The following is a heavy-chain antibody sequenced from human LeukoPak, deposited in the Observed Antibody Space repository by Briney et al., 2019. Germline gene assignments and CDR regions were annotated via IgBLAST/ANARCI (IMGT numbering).Heavy chain of an antibody. CDR1: GFTFSSYA. V-gene: IGHV3-23*01. CDR2: ITGTGGST. CDR3: AKDIGGSGAY. J-gene: IGHJ4*02. D-gene: IGHD3-16*01. Sequence: GGSLRLSCAASGFTFSSYAMSWVRQAPGKGLEWVSSITGTGGSTYYADSVKGRFTISRDNSKNTLFLQMNSLRAEDTAVYYCAKDIGGSGAYWGQGTLVTVSS.